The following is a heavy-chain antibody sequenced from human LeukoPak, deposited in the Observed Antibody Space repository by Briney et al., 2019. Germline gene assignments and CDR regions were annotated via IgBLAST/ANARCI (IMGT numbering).Heavy chain of an antibody. CDR2: IYYSGST. CDR1: GGSISSSSYY. J-gene: IGHJ4*02. V-gene: IGHV4-39*01. Sequence: NPSETLSLTCTVSGGSISSSSYYWGRIRQPPGKGLEWIGSIYYSGSTYHNPSLKSRVTISVDTSKNQFSLKLSSVTAADTAVYYCARLSSSSRLFDYWGQGTLVTVSS. D-gene: IGHD6-6*01. CDR3: ARLSSSSRLFDY.